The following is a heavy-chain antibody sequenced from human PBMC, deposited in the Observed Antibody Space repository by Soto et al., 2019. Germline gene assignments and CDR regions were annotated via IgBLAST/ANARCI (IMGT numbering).Heavy chain of an antibody. CDR1: GGSVNIGTYY. CDR2: IHYSGST. V-gene: IGHV4-61*01. Sequence: SETLSLTCTVPGGSVNIGTYYWSWIRQPPGKGLEWIGFIHYSGSTNYNPSLTSRATISVETSKNQFSMKLTSVTASDTAVYYCARSYYDSTGFAVDPWGQGTLVTVSS. CDR3: ARSYYDSTGFAVDP. D-gene: IGHD3-22*01. J-gene: IGHJ5*02.